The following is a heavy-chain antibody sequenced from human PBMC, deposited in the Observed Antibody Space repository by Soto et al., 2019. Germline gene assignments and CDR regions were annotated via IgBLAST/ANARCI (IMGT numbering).Heavy chain of an antibody. J-gene: IGHJ5*01. CDR3: GKVLVGDTGHTDSVS. V-gene: IGHV4-39*01. CDR1: GGSIYRSGYY. CDR2: IDYNGVT. D-gene: IGHD2-15*01. Sequence: ETLSRTCTVSGGSIYRSGYYWGWIRQPPGRGLEWIGNIDYNGVTYSNPSLKSRVTISRDTSKNQFSLKLTSVTAADTALYYCGKVLVGDTGHTDSVSWGPVTRVPVS.